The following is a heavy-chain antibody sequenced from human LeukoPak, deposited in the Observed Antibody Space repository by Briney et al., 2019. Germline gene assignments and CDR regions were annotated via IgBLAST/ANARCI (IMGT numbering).Heavy chain of an antibody. V-gene: IGHV3-7*01. CDR2: IKQDATEA. Sequence: PGGSLRLSCAASGFAFSNFWMSWVRQAPGRGLEWVANIKQDATEAYYVDSMRGRFTISRDNAKNSLYLQMNSLRAEDTAVYYCARDVNDYYYYYYMDVWGKGTTVTVSS. J-gene: IGHJ6*03. CDR1: GFAFSNFW. CDR3: ARDVNDYYYYYYMDV.